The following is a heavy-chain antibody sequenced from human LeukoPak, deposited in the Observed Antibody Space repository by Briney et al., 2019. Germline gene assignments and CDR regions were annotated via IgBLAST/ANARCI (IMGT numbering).Heavy chain of an antibody. CDR3: ATDFYDTT. CDR1: GFTFSDAW. CDR2: IRRNSDGGTI. V-gene: IGHV3-15*07. J-gene: IGHJ5*02. D-gene: IGHD3-22*01. Sequence: GGSLRLSCTASGFTFSDAWMNWVRQAPGKGLEWVGRIRRNSDGGTIDYAAPVKGRFALSRDDSKNTLYLHMSSLQTEDTAVYYCATDFYDTTWGQGTLVTVSS.